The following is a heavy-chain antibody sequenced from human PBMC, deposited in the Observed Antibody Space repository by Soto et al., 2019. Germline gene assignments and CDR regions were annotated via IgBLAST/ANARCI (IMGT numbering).Heavy chain of an antibody. J-gene: IGHJ4*02. Sequence: EVQLLESGGGLVQPGGSLRLSCAASGFTFSSYAMSWVRQAPGKGLEWVSAISGSGGSTYYADSVKGRFTISRDNSKNTLYLQMNGLRAEDTAVYYCAKGPPGSGSDDNLDLYYFDYWGQGTLVTVSS. V-gene: IGHV3-23*01. CDR3: AKGPPGSGSDDNLDLYYFDY. D-gene: IGHD3-10*01. CDR1: GFTFSSYA. CDR2: ISGSGGST.